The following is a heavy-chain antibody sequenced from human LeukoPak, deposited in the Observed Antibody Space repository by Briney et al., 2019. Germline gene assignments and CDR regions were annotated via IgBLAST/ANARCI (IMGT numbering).Heavy chain of an antibody. D-gene: IGHD1-26*01. J-gene: IGHJ3*02. CDR2: INPNSGGA. V-gene: IGHV1-2*02. CDR3: ARVVRYSGSYGGTRAFDI. Sequence: GASVTVSCKASGYTFTGYYMHWVRQAPGQGVEGMGWINPNSGGANYAQKFQGRVTMTRDTSISTAYMELSRLRSDDTAVYYCARVVRYSGSYGGTRAFDIWGQGTMVTVSS. CDR1: GYTFTGYY.